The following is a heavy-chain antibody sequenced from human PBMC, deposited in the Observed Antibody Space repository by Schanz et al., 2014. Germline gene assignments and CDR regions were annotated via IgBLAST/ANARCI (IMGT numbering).Heavy chain of an antibody. V-gene: IGHV3-7*01. CDR1: GFTFSSYW. CDR3: AREGERKGMLPYYFDY. J-gene: IGHJ4*02. D-gene: IGHD3-10*01. Sequence: EVHLVESGGVLVQPVGSLRLSCVASGFTFSSYWMTWVRQAPGKGLEWLANIKGDEIEKHYVDSVKGRFTISRDNAKNSMYLQMNSLRVEDTAVYYCAREGERKGMLPYYFDYWGQGTLVTVSS. CDR2: IKGDEIEK.